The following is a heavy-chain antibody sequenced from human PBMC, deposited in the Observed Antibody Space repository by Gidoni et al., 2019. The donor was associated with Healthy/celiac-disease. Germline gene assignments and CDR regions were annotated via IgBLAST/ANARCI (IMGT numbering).Heavy chain of an antibody. CDR1: GFTFSSYS. V-gene: IGHV3-21*01. Sequence: EVQLVESGGGLVKPGGSLSLSCAASGFTFSSYSMNWVRQAPGKGLEWVSSISSSSSYIYYADSVKGRFTISRDNAKNSLYLQMNSLRAEDTAVYYCALDSSGYENDAFDIWGQGTMVTVSS. CDR3: ALDSSGYENDAFDI. J-gene: IGHJ3*02. D-gene: IGHD3-22*01. CDR2: ISSSSSYI.